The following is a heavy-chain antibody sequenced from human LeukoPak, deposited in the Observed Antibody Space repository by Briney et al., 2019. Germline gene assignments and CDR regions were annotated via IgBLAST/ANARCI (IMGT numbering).Heavy chain of an antibody. CDR2: IIPIFGTA. Sequence: AASVKVSFKASGGTFSSYAISWVRQAPGQGLEWMGGIIPIFGTANYAQKFQGRVTITADESTSTAYMELSSLRSEDTAVYYCAKLEAGRYSSSWYKLDYWGQGTLVTVSS. CDR1: GGTFSSYA. V-gene: IGHV1-69*13. CDR3: AKLEAGRYSSSWYKLDY. D-gene: IGHD6-13*01. J-gene: IGHJ4*02.